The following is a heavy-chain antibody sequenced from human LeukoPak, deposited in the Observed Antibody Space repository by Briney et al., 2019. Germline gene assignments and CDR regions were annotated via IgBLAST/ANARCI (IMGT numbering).Heavy chain of an antibody. CDR1: VGSINSGNW. Sequence: SGTLSLTCGVSVGSINSGNWWTWVRQSPGKGLEWIGYIHYSGSTYYHPSLKSRVSMSVDTSRNQFSLKLSSVTAADTAVYYCACGNNNWYNWFDPWGQGTLVTVSS. V-gene: IGHV4-31*11. CDR2: IHYSGST. CDR3: ACGNNNWYNWFDP. J-gene: IGHJ5*02. D-gene: IGHD1-1*01.